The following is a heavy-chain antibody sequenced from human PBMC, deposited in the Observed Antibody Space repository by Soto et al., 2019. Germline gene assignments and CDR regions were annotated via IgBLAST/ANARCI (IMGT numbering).Heavy chain of an antibody. D-gene: IGHD2-21*01. Sequence: PSETLSLTCTVSGASISYVGFSWSWIRQSPGKGLELIGYISHLENTYFHPSFKSRLTMSIDRSRNQFSLNLSSVTAADRAVYYCVRGGAYDPFDXWSQGVLVTVSX. CDR1: GASISYVGFS. V-gene: IGHV4-30-2*06. J-gene: IGHJ4*02. CDR2: ISHLENT. CDR3: VRGGAYDPFDX.